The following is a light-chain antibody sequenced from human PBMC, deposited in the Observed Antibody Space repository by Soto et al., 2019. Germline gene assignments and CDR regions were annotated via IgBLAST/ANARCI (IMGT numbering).Light chain of an antibody. Sequence: EIVMTQSPATLSLSPGERAALSCRASQSINSELAWYQQKPGQPPRLLIYGASTRATGVPARFTGSDSGSEFTLPISGLQSDDFAVYYCQPRHHWPLTFSQGTTLAI. CDR2: GAS. CDR1: QSINSE. J-gene: IGKJ2*01. CDR3: QPRHHWPLT. V-gene: IGKV3-15*01.